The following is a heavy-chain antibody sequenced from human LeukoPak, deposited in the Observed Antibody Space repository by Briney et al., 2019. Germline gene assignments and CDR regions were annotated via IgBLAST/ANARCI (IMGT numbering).Heavy chain of an antibody. D-gene: IGHD3-9*01. CDR1: GYTFTTYD. V-gene: IGHV1-8*01. CDR2: MNPNSGNT. J-gene: IGHJ4*02. Sequence: ASVKVSCKASGYTFTTYDINWVRQATGQGLEWMGWMNPNSGNTGFAQEFQGRVTMTRNTSISTAYMELSSLRSEDTAVYYCASVAGITISRGRLNYWGQGTLVTVSS. CDR3: ASVAGITISRGRLNY.